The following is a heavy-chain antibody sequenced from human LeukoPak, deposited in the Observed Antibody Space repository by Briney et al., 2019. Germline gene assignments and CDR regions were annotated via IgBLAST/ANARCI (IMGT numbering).Heavy chain of an antibody. CDR1: GGSISSYY. J-gene: IGHJ4*02. Sequence: RSSETLSPTCTVSGGSISSYYWSWIRQPPGKGLEWIGYIYYSGSANYNPSLRSRVTISVDTSKNQFSLKLSSVTAADTAVYYCERHANMAAAGDYWGRGTLVTVSS. V-gene: IGHV4-59*08. CDR2: IYYSGSA. CDR3: ERHANMAAAGDY. D-gene: IGHD6-13*01.